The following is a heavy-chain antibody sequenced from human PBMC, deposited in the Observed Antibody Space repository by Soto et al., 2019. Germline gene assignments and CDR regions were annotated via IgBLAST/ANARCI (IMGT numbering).Heavy chain of an antibody. CDR3: ARQARGLSYAY. J-gene: IGHJ4*01. D-gene: IGHD3-16*02. CDR2: IYYSGST. V-gene: IGHV4-59*08. CDR1: GGSISSYY. Sequence: SEPLSLTCSVGGGSISSYYWSWIRQPPGKGLEWIGYIYYSGSTNYSPSFQGQVTISADKSISTAYLQWSSLKASDTAMYYCARQARGLSYAYWAHGTLVPVSS.